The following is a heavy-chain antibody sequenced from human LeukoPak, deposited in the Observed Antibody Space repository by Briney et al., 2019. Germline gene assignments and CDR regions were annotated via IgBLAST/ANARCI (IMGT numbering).Heavy chain of an antibody. D-gene: IGHD3-22*01. CDR2: IHYSGST. V-gene: IGHV4-59*08. J-gene: IGHJ4*02. Sequence: SETLSLTCTVSGGSISSYYWSWIRQPPGKGLEWIGYIHYSGSTNYNPSLKSRVTVSVDTSKNQVSLKLSSVTAADTAVYYCARHTTSSVYWGYWGQGTLVTVPS. CDR3: ARHTTSSVYWGY. CDR1: GGSISSYY.